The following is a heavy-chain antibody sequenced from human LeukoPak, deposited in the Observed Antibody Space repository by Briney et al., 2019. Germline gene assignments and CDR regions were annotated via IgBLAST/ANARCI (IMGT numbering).Heavy chain of an antibody. CDR1: AFTLPEYS. Sequence: GGSLRLSRAALAFTLPEYSMNGVRQAPGKGLEWVSYISGRSSTIYYADSVKGRFTISRDNAKNLMYLQMESVSGDDAAVYYCPRHRIKSGSYYFDYWGQGTLVTVSS. CDR3: PRHRIKSGSYYFDY. V-gene: IGHV3-48*01. J-gene: IGHJ4*02. CDR2: ISGRSSTI. D-gene: IGHD1-26*01.